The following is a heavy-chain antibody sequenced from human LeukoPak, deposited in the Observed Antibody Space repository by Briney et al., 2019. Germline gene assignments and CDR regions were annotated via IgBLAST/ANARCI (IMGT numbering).Heavy chain of an antibody. CDR1: GFTFSRFG. J-gene: IGHJ4*02. Sequence: GGSLRLSCAASGFTFSRFGMHWVRQAPGKGLEWVAVISYDGSNKYYADSVKGRFTISRDNSKNTLYLQMNSLRAEDTAVYYCAKDGARSFVDFWSGYGTLDYWGQGTLVTVSS. CDR2: ISYDGSNK. V-gene: IGHV3-30*18. CDR3: AKDGARSFVDFWSGYGTLDY. D-gene: IGHD3-3*01.